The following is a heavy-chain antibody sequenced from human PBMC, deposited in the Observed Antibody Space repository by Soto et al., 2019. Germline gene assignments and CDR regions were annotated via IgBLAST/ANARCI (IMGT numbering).Heavy chain of an antibody. J-gene: IGHJ6*03. CDR1: GFTVSSNY. Sequence: EVQLVESGGGLVQPGGSLGLSCAASGFTVSSNYMSWVRQAPGKGLEWVSVIYSGGSTYYADSVKGRFTISRDNSKNTLYLQMNSLRAEDTAVYYCARGDHGYSYGEVYYYYYYYMDVWGKGTTVTVSS. D-gene: IGHD5-18*01. V-gene: IGHV3-66*01. CDR2: IYSGGST. CDR3: ARGDHGYSYGEVYYYYYYYMDV.